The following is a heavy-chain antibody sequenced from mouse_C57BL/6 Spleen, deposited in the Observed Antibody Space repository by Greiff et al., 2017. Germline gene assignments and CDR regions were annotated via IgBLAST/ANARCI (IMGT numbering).Heavy chain of an antibody. V-gene: IGHV5-6*01. CDR2: ISSGGSYT. J-gene: IGHJ3*01. CDR3: ASPPYYDYDGFAY. Sequence: EVQLQQSGGDLVKPGGSLKLSCAASGFTFSSYGMSLVRQTPDKRLAWVATISSGGSYTYYPDSVKGRFTISRDNAKNTLYLQMSSLKSEDTAMYYCASPPYYDYDGFAYWGQGTLVTVSA. CDR1: GFTFSSYG. D-gene: IGHD2-4*01.